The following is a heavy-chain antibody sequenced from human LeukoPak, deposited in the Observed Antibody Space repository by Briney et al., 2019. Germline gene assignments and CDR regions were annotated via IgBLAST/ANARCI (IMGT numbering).Heavy chain of an antibody. CDR1: GYTFTSYG. Sequence: ASVKVSCKASGYTFTSYGISWVRQAPGQGLEWMGWISAYNGNTNYAQKLQGRVTMTTDTSTSTAYMELRSLRSDDTAVYYCARDDLDSGSWYFGTFDYWGQGTLVTVSS. V-gene: IGHV1-18*01. J-gene: IGHJ4*02. CDR3: ARDDLDSGSWYFGTFDY. D-gene: IGHD6-13*01. CDR2: ISAYNGNT.